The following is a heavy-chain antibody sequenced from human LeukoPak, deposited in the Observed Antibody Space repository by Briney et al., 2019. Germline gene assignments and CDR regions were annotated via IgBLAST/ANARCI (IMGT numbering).Heavy chain of an antibody. V-gene: IGHV4-34*01. Sequence: SETLSLTCAIYGGSFSGYSWSWIRQPPGKGLEWIGEINHSGSTNYNPSLKSRVTISVDTSKNRFSLKLSSVTAADTAVYYCARGIPTTYYYDSSGYDTGSDYWGQGTLVTVSS. CDR2: INHSGST. CDR3: ARGIPTTYYYDSSGYDTGSDY. J-gene: IGHJ4*02. CDR1: GGSFSGYS. D-gene: IGHD3-22*01.